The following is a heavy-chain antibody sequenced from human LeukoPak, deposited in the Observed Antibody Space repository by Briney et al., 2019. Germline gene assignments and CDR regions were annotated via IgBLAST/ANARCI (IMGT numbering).Heavy chain of an antibody. Sequence: SVKVTCKASGGTFSSYAISWVRQAPGQGLEWMGGIIPIFGTASYAQKFQGRVTITTDESTSTAYMELSSLRSEDTAAYYCAREITPRAYYDSSGYSRYFDLWGRGTLVTVSS. CDR1: GGTFSSYA. V-gene: IGHV1-69*05. CDR2: IIPIFGTA. D-gene: IGHD3-22*01. CDR3: AREITPRAYYDSSGYSRYFDL. J-gene: IGHJ2*01.